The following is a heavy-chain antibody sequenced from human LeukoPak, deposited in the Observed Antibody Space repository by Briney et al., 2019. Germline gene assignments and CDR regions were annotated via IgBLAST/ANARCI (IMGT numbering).Heavy chain of an antibody. CDR1: GGSISSYY. Sequence: PSETLSLTCTVSGGSISSYYWSWIRQPPGKGLEWIGCIYYSGSTNYNPSLKSRVTISVDTSKNQFSLKLRSVTAADTAVYYCARDPSGSFFNWLDPWGQGTLVTVSS. CDR3: ARDPSGSFFNWLDP. J-gene: IGHJ5*02. D-gene: IGHD1-26*01. CDR2: IYYSGST. V-gene: IGHV4-59*01.